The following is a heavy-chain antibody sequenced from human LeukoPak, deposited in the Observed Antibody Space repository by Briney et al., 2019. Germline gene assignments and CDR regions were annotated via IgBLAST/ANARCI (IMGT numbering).Heavy chain of an antibody. Sequence: GGSLRLSCAASGFAFSSYAMSWVRQAPGKGLEWVSAISGSGGSTYYADSVKGRFTISRDNSENTLYLQMNSLRAEDTAVYYCAKVALPTDYFDYWGQGTLVTVSS. J-gene: IGHJ4*02. CDR3: AKVALPTDYFDY. D-gene: IGHD1-26*01. V-gene: IGHV3-23*01. CDR2: ISGSGGST. CDR1: GFAFSSYA.